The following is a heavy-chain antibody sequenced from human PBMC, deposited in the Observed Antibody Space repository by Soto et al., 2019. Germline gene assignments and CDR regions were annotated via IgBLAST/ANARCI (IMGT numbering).Heavy chain of an antibody. CDR1: GFTFSGYA. CDR3: ARAMSTSSYYYYYGMDV. D-gene: IGHD2-2*01. CDR2: ISYDGNNK. V-gene: IGHV3-30-3*01. Sequence: PGGSLRLSCVASGFTFSGYAIHWVRQAPDKGLEWVTLISYDGNNKYYADSVKGRFTVSRDNSRNTLYLQMHSLGDEGTAVYYCARAMSTSSYYYYYGMDVWGQGTTVTVSS. J-gene: IGHJ6*02.